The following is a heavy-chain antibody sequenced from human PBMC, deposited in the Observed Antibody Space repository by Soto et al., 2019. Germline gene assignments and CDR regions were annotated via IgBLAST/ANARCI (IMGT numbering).Heavy chain of an antibody. D-gene: IGHD2-21*02. V-gene: IGHV3-23*01. CDR2: ISGSGGTT. CDR3: AKGFIVVVTAIRPDDNFDV. J-gene: IGHJ3*01. Sequence: EVQLLESGGGLAQPGGSLRLSCAASGFTFNTYAMNWVRQAPGKGLEWDASISGSGGTTYYADSVKGRFTVSRDTSKNTLFLQMNSLSAEDTAVYYCAKGFIVVVTAIRPDDNFDVWGQGTMVTVSS. CDR1: GFTFNTYA.